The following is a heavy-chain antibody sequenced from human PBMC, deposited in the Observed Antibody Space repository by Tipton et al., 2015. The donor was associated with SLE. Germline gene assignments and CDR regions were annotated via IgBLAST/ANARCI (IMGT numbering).Heavy chain of an antibody. D-gene: IGHD1-26*01. Sequence: TLSLTCSVSGASIRSSTYHWGWARQAPGKGLEWVASLSYGRNTYYNPSLQSRVTMSLDTSKNQFSLKLSSVTATDTAVYYCAREGVGSAFFDYWGQGTLVAVSS. J-gene: IGHJ4*02. CDR2: LSYGRNT. CDR1: GASIRSSTYH. CDR3: AREGVGSAFFDY. V-gene: IGHV4-39*02.